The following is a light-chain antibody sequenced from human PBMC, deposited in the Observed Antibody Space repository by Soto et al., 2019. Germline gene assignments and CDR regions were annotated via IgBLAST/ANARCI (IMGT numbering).Light chain of an antibody. CDR2: GAS. J-gene: IGKJ2*01. CDR3: QQYGRSPYT. Sequence: EIVLTQSPDTLSLSPVERATLSCRASENVNSNYLAWYQQKPGQAPRLLIYGASHRPGGIPDKFSGSGSGTEFTFTINRLEPEDFAVYYCQQYGRSPYTFAQGTKLEI. CDR1: ENVNSNY. V-gene: IGKV3-20*01.